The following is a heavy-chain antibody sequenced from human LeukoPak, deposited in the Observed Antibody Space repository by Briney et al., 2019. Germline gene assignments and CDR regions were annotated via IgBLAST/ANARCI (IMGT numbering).Heavy chain of an antibody. V-gene: IGHV3-23*01. D-gene: IGHD3-3*01. Sequence: HTGRSLRLSWLASGITFSSSSMSWVRQAQGKGLEWVSAISPGDYTAYYADSVKGRFTVSRDNSKNTLYLQMNSLRAEDTAVYYCAKGHDLWHEEGNWFDPWGQGTLVTVSS. J-gene: IGHJ5*02. CDR3: AKGHDLWHEEGNWFDP. CDR1: GITFSSSS. CDR2: ISPGDYTA.